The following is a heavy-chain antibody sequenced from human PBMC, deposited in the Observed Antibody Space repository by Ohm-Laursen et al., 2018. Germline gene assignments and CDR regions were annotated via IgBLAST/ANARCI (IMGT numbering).Heavy chain of an antibody. D-gene: IGHD1-7*01. J-gene: IGHJ4*02. CDR3: ARHENYWGADY. CDR2: ISSSGSTI. V-gene: IGHV3-48*03. Sequence: GSLRLSCSASGFTFSSYEMNWVRQAPGKGLEWVSYISSSGSTIYYADSVKGRFTISRDNAKNSLYLQMNSLRAEDTAVYYCARHENYWGADYWGQGTLVTVSS. CDR1: GFTFSSYE.